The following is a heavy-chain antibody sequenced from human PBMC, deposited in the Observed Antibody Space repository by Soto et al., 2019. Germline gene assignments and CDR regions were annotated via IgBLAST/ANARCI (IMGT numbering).Heavy chain of an antibody. CDR3: ARVGPSPLYCNYVLGSFDY. CDR2: SYSSGST. CDR1: GGSISHGGYY. D-gene: IGHD4-4*01. V-gene: IGHV4-31*03. Sequence: QVQLQEAGPGLVKPSQTLSLICTVSGGSISHGGYYWSWIRQHTGKGLEWIGYSYSSGSTYYNPSLKSRVTRSVDTSKNQFSLKLGSVTAAETAVYYCARVGPSPLYCNYVLGSFDYWGQGTLVTVSS. J-gene: IGHJ4*02.